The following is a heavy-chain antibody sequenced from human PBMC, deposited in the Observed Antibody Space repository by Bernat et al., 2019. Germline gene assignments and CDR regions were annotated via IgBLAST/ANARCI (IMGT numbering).Heavy chain of an antibody. CDR1: GGSISSGGYS. CDR3: ARVAGGDYVWYFDL. Sequence: QVQLQESGPGLVKPSQTLSLTCTVSGGSISSGGYSWSWIRQHPGKGLEWIGYIYYSGSTYYNPSLKSRVTISAGTSKNRSSLKLSTVTGADTAVYYCARVAGGDYVWYFDLWGRGTLVTVSS. J-gene: IGHJ2*01. V-gene: IGHV4-31*03. D-gene: IGHD2-21*02. CDR2: IYYSGST.